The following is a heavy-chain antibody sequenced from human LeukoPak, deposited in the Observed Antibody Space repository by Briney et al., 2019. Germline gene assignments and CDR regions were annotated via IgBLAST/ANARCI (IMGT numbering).Heavy chain of an antibody. D-gene: IGHD1-26*01. V-gene: IGHV3-21*01. Sequence: PGGSLRLSCAASGFTFSTYGINWVRQAPGKGLEWVSSISNSGSYIYYADSVKGRFTTSRDNAKNSLYLQMSSLRAEDTAVYYCARVGPRDYYMDVWGKGTTVTVSS. CDR2: ISNSGSYI. CDR1: GFTFSTYG. J-gene: IGHJ6*03. CDR3: ARVGPRDYYMDV.